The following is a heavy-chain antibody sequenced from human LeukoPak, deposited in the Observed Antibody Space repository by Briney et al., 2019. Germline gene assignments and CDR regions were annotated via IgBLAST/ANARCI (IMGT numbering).Heavy chain of an antibody. CDR1: GFTFDNYW. D-gene: IGHD3-3*01. CDR2: IKQDGSEK. V-gene: IGHV3-7*01. J-gene: IGHJ4*02. CDR3: ARDGPYYDFWSGYYTSFDY. Sequence: SGGSLRLSCAASGFTFDNYWMTWVRQAPGKGLERVANIKQDGSEKYYVDSVKGRFTISRDNAKNSLYLQMNSLRAEDTAVYYCARDGPYYDFWSGYYTSFDYWGQGTLVTVSS.